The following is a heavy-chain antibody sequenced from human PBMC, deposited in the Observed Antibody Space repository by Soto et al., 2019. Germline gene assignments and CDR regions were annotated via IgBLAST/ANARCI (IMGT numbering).Heavy chain of an antibody. J-gene: IGHJ4*02. Sequence: GASVKVSCKASGYTFTGYYMHWVRQAPGQGLEWMGWINPNSGGTNYAQKFQGWVTMTRDTSISTAYMELRSLRSEDTAFYYCATSYGSGYRAFDYWGQGALVTVS. CDR1: GYTFTGYY. CDR3: ATSYGSGYRAFDY. V-gene: IGHV1-2*04. D-gene: IGHD3-10*01. CDR2: INPNSGGT.